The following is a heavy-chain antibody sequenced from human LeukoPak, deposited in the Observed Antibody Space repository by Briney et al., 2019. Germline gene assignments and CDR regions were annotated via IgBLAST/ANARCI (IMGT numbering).Heavy chain of an antibody. D-gene: IGHD2-2*02. CDR3: AKVAAAAILNFFDY. CDR2: IHGSGGST. CDR1: GFTFSSYV. V-gene: IGHV3-23*01. Sequence: GGSLRLSCAASGFTFSSYVMSWVRQAPGKGLEWVAGIHGSGGSTFYADSVKGRFTISRDNSKNTLYLQMSSLRAEDTAVYYCAKVAAAAILNFFDYWGQGTLVTVSS. J-gene: IGHJ4*02.